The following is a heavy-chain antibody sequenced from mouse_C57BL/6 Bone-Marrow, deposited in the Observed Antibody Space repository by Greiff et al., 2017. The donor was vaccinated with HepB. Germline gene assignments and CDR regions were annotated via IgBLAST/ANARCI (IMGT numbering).Heavy chain of an antibody. Sequence: EVQLQQSGAELVKPGASVKLSCTASGFNIKDYYMHWVKQRTEQGLEWIGRIDPEDGETKYAPNFQGKATITADTSSNTAYLQLSSLTSEDTAVYYCARWGPLYAMDYWGQGTSVTVSS. D-gene: IGHD6-1*01. CDR3: ARWGPLYAMDY. CDR2: IDPEDGET. CDR1: GFNIKDYY. J-gene: IGHJ4*01. V-gene: IGHV14-2*01.